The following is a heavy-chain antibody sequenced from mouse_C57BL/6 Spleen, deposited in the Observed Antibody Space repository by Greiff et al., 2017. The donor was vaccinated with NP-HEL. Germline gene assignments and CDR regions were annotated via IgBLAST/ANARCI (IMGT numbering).Heavy chain of an antibody. V-gene: IGHV5-4*03. CDR1: GFTFSSYA. J-gene: IGHJ1*03. CDR2: ISDGGSYT. D-gene: IGHD1-1*01. Sequence: DVMLVESGGGLVKPGGSLKLSCAASGFTFSSYAMSWVRQTPEKRLEWVATISDGGSYTYYPDNVKGRFTISRDNAKNNLYLQMSHLKSEDTAMYYCARAYGSSYDWYFDVWGTGNTVTVSS. CDR3: ARAYGSSYDWYFDV.